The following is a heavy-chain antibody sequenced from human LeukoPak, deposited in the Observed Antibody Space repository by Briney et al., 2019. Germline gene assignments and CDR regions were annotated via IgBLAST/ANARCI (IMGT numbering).Heavy chain of an antibody. CDR3: ARGRLDDNFYYFDL. CDR1: GGSISSYY. J-gene: IGHJ4*02. D-gene: IGHD3-22*01. CDR2: IYSSGST. Sequence: SETLSLTCTVSGGSISSYYWSWIRQPAGKGLEWIGRIYSSGSTNYNPSLKSRVSISIDMSKNQFSLKLSSVTAADTAVYYCARGRLDDNFYYFDLWGQGTLVTVSS. V-gene: IGHV4-4*07.